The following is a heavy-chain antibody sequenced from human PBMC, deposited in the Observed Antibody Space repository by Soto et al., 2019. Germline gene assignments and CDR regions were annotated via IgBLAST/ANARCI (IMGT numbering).Heavy chain of an antibody. CDR1: GFIFSTYD. V-gene: IGHV3-48*03. Sequence: DSGGGLVQPGGSLRLSCVASGFIFSTYDMNWVRQAPGKGPEWISYISSSDNTIYYADSVKGRFTISRDNAKNSLYLQMNSLRAEDTAVYHCARDPPYYEPLSGYHEEDAFDVWGQGTMVTVSS. CDR3: ARDPPYYEPLSGYHEEDAFDV. CDR2: ISSSDNTI. D-gene: IGHD3-16*01. J-gene: IGHJ3*01.